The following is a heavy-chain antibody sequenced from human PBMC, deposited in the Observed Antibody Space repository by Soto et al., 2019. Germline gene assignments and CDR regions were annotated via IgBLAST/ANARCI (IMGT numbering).Heavy chain of an antibody. CDR3: IARELEIGGWYY. CDR2: IKSESDGGAT. D-gene: IGHD2-15*01. J-gene: IGHJ4*02. V-gene: IGHV3-15*01. CDR1: GFTFSSAW. Sequence: GGSLRLSCAASGFTFSSAWMSWVRQAPGKGLEWVGRIKSESDGGATDYVAPVKGRFTISRDDSKNTLYLQMNSLRTEDTAVYYCIARELEIGGWYYWGQGALVTVSS.